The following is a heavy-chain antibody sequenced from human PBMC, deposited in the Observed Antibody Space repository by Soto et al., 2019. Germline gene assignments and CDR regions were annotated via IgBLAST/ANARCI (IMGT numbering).Heavy chain of an antibody. V-gene: IGHV3-23*01. CDR2: ITWGGSA. CDR1: GFTFSDYG. CDR3: AKEKTSSTYDGLDV. J-gene: IGHJ6*02. Sequence: EVQLLESGGGLIHPGGSLRLSCAGSGFTFSDYGMSWVRQAPGKGLEWVSGITWGGSAYYAESVRGRFIISRDSSKNTPYVQMNSLRAEDTAIYYCAKEKTSSTYDGLDVWGQGTPVTVSS.